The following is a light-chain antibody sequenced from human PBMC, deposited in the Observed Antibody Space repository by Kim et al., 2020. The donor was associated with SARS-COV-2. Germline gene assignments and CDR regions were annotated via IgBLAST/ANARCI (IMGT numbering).Light chain of an antibody. J-gene: IGKJ2*01. CDR1: QSVSSNF. CDR3: HQYGTSPYT. V-gene: IGKV3-20*01. CDR2: GAS. Sequence: LSPGERATLSCRASQSVSSNFLAWFQQKPSQAPRLLIYGASNRATGIPDRFSGSGSGTDFTLTISRLEPEDFVVYFCHQYGTSPYTFGQGTKLEI.